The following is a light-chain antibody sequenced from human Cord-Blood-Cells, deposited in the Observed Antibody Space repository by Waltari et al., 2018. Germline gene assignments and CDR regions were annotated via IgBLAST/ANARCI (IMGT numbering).Light chain of an antibody. Sequence: QSVLTQPPSASGTPGQRVTISCSGSSSNIGSNTVIWYQQHPGTAAKLLIYGNNQRPSGVPARFSGSKSGTSASLAISGLQSEDEADYYCAALDDSLNGRVFGGGTKLTVL. CDR2: GNN. CDR3: AALDDSLNGRV. V-gene: IGLV1-44*01. CDR1: SSNIGSNT. J-gene: IGLJ3*02.